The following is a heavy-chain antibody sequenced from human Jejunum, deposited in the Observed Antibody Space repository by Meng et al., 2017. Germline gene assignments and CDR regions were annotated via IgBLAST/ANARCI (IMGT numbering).Heavy chain of an antibody. CDR2: IYWDDDK. D-gene: IGHD3-9*01. CDR1: GLSLTVSGVG. J-gene: IGHJ4*02. CDR3: AKDWSDTAFDY. Sequence: SGPTLVKPTQTLTLTCTFSGLSLTVSGVGVGWIRQLPGKALEWLALIYWDDDKRYSPSLKSRLSITKDTSKNQVVLTMTNVDPVDTATYYCAKDWSDTAFDYWGQGTPVTVSS. V-gene: IGHV2-5*02.